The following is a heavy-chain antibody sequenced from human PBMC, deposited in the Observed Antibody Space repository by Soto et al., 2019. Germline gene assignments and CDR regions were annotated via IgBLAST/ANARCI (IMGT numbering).Heavy chain of an antibody. CDR2: ISGSGGST. J-gene: IGHJ4*02. CDR3: ARDRRVGYYDSSGYYRAWYFDY. Sequence: PGGSLRLSCAASGFTFSSYAMSWVRQAPGKGLEWVSAISGSGGSTYYADSVKGRFTISRDNSKNTLYLQMNSLRAEDTAVYYCARDRRVGYYDSSGYYRAWYFDYWGQGTLVTVSS. V-gene: IGHV3-23*01. D-gene: IGHD3-22*01. CDR1: GFTFSSYA.